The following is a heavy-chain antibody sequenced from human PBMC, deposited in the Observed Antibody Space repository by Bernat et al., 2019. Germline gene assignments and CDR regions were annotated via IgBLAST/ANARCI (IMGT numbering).Heavy chain of an antibody. CDR3: ARNRRIRVAPRSYMDV. D-gene: IGHD5-12*01. CDR2: IWYDGSNK. V-gene: IGHV3-33*01. Sequence: QVQLVESGGGVVQPGRSLRLSCAASGFTFSSYGMHWVRQAPGKGLEWVAVIWYDGSNKYYADSVKGRFTISRDNSKNTLYLQMNSLRAEDTAVYYCARNRRIRVAPRSYMDVWGKGTTVTVSS. J-gene: IGHJ6*03. CDR1: GFTFSSYG.